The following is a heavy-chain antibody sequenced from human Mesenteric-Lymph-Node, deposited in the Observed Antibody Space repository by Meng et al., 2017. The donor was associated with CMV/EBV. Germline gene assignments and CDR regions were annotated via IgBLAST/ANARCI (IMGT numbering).Heavy chain of an antibody. CDR2: ISSSSSTI. J-gene: IGHJ4*02. Sequence: GESLKISCAASGFTFSSYSMNWVRQAPGKGLEWVSYISSSSSTIYYADSVKGRFTISRDNAKNSLYLQMNSLRAEDTAVYYCAKGLARAHPYWGRGTLVTVSS. V-gene: IGHV3-48*04. CDR1: GFTFSSYS. CDR3: AKGLARAHPY.